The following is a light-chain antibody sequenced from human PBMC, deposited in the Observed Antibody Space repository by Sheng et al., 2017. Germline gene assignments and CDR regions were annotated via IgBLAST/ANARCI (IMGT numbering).Light chain of an antibody. Sequence: DIQMTQSPSTLSASVGDRVTITCRASQSISSWLAWYQQKPGKAPKLVIYKATRLEGGVPSRFSGSGSETEFTLTINTLQPDDFATYFCQQYSDYPYTFGQGTKLEIK. CDR2: KAT. V-gene: IGKV1-5*03. CDR3: QQYSDYPYT. CDR1: QSISSW. J-gene: IGKJ2*01.